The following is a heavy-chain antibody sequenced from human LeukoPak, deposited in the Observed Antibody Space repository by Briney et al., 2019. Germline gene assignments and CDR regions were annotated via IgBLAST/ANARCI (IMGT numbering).Heavy chain of an antibody. CDR3: ARRVIVEVPAVPGAFDI. CDR2: INHSGST. D-gene: IGHD2-2*01. V-gene: IGHV4-34*01. CDR1: GGSFSGYY. Sequence: TSETLSLTCAVYGGSFSGYYWSWIRQPPGKGLEWIVEINHSGSTNYNPSLKSRVTISVDTSKNQFSLKLSSVTAADTAVYYCARRVIVEVPAVPGAFDIWGQGTMVTVSS. J-gene: IGHJ3*02.